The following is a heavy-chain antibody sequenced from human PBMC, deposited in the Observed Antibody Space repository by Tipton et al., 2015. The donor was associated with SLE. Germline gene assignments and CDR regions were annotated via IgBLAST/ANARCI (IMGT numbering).Heavy chain of an antibody. V-gene: IGHV4-31*03. Sequence: TLSLTCNVSGGSISSGGYYWSWIRQHPGKGLEWIGYIYYSGSTYYNPSLKSRVTISVDTSKNQFSLKLSSVTAADTAVYYCARAASGCSSTSCPFDYWGQGTLVTVSS. CDR2: IYYSGST. CDR3: ARAASGCSSTSCPFDY. J-gene: IGHJ4*02. D-gene: IGHD2-2*01. CDR1: GGSISSGGYY.